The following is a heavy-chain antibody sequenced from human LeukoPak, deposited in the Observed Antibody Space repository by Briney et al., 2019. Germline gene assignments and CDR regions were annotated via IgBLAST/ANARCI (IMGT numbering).Heavy chain of an antibody. V-gene: IGHV3-23*01. Sequence: PGESLRLSCAASGFTFSSYAMSWVRQAPGKGLEWVASISGSSGSTYYAYSVKGRSTIARDNSKNPLYLQMNSLRAEDTAVYYCAKVDSGRFDYWGQGTLVTVSS. D-gene: IGHD6-19*01. CDR1: GFTFSSYA. CDR3: AKVDSGRFDY. CDR2: ISGSSGST. J-gene: IGHJ4*02.